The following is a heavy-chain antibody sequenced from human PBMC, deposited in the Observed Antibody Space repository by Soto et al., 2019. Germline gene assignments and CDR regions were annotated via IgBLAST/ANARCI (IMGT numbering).Heavy chain of an antibody. D-gene: IGHD3-10*01. CDR1: GFTFSDYD. CDR2: IGTSTQT. CDR3: ARGSYYGSGSYYS. Sequence: EVHLVESGGGLIQPGGSLRLSCAASGFTFSDYDMHWVRQAPGKGLEWVSAIGTSTQTYYADSVKGRFTISRENAKNSLYLQMNSLRPGDTAVYYCARGSYYGSGSYYSWGQGALVTVSS. V-gene: IGHV3-13*01. J-gene: IGHJ4*02.